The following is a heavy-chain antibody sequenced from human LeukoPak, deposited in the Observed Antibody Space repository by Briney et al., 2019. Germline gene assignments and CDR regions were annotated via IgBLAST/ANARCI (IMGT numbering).Heavy chain of an antibody. CDR2: IYTSGST. CDR1: GGSICSGSYY. CDR3: AREVAYDSSGYYYNY. Sequence: PSQTLSLTCTVSGGSICSGSYYWSWIRQPAGKGLEWIGRIYTSGSTNYNPSLKSRVTISVDTSKNQFSLKLSSVTAADTAVYYCAREVAYDSSGYYYNYWGQGTLVTVSS. J-gene: IGHJ4*02. V-gene: IGHV4-61*02. D-gene: IGHD3-22*01.